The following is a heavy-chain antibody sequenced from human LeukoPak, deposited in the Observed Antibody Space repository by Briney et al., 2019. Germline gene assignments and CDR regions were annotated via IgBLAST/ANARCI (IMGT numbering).Heavy chain of an antibody. CDR3: TKHMKDIVVVVATNWFDP. V-gene: IGHV3-23*01. J-gene: IGHJ5*02. Sequence: QPGGSLRLSCAASGFTFSSYVMSWVRQAPGKGLEWVSGINGSGGSTYYAASVKGQFTISRDNSKNTLYLQMNSLRAEDTAVYYCTKHMKDIVVVVATNWFDPWGQGTLVTVSS. D-gene: IGHD2-15*01. CDR2: INGSGGST. CDR1: GFTFSSYV.